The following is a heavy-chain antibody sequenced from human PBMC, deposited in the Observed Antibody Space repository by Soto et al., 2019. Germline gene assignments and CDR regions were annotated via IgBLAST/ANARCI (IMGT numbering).Heavy chain of an antibody. V-gene: IGHV1-3*01. J-gene: IGHJ1*01. Sequence: XSVKVSFKATGGTFSSYAIHWVRQAPGQGLEWMGWINAGNGNTKYSQKFQGRVTITRDTSASTAYMELNSLRSEDTAVYYCARVDGTYWGQGTLVTVSS. D-gene: IGHD1-26*01. CDR1: GGTFSSYA. CDR3: ARVDGTY. CDR2: INAGNGNT.